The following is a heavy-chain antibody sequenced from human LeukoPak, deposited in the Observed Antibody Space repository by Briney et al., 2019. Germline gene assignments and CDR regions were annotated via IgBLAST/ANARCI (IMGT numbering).Heavy chain of an antibody. D-gene: IGHD2-2*02. CDR2: IFYSGNS. CDR3: ARLYAGTRPPDY. V-gene: IGHV4-39*01. CDR1: GGSISSSTYY. J-gene: IGHJ4*02. Sequence: SETLSLTCTVSGGSISSSTYYWGWIRQPPGKGLEWIGSIFYSGNSYYNPSLKSRDTISVDTSKSQFSLKLSSVTAADTAVYYCARLYAGTRPPDYWGQGTLVTVSS.